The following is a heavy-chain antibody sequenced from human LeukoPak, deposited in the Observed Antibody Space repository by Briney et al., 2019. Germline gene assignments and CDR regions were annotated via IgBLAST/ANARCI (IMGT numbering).Heavy chain of an antibody. D-gene: IGHD6-19*01. CDR2: INHSGST. V-gene: IGHV4-34*01. Sequence: PSETLSLTCAVYGGSFSGCYWSWIRQPPGKGLEWIGEINHSGSTNYNPSLKSRVTISVDTSKNQFSLKLSSVTAADTAVYYCARGRSGWQTNAHAFDIWGQGTMVTVSS. CDR1: GGSFSGCY. J-gene: IGHJ3*02. CDR3: ARGRSGWQTNAHAFDI.